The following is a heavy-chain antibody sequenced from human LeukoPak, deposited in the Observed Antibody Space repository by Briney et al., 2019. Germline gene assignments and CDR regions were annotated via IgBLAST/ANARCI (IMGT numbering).Heavy chain of an antibody. Sequence: SEPLSLTCAVYGGSFSGYYWSWIRQPPGKGLEWIGEINHSGSTNYNPSLKSRVTISVDTSKNQFSLKLSSVTAADTAVYYCARGGITRCLAYWGQGTLVTVSS. CDR3: ARGGITRCLAY. J-gene: IGHJ4*02. V-gene: IGHV4-34*01. CDR1: GGSFSGYY. CDR2: INHSGST. D-gene: IGHD3-10*01.